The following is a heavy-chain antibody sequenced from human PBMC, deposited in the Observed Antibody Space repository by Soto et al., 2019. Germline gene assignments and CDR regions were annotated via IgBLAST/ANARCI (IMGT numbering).Heavy chain of an antibody. CDR2: INSRATVF. J-gene: IGHJ4*02. V-gene: IGHV3-11*01. D-gene: IGHD1-1*01. CDR3: VRGVHDKMPTAKYDY. Sequence: GGSLRLSCAASVFILSDYYMNWIRQSPGKGLEWVSYINSRATVFYYADSVKGRFTISRDNAENSLYLQMTNLRAEDTAVYYCVRGVHDKMPTAKYDYWGQGALVTVSS. CDR1: VFILSDYY.